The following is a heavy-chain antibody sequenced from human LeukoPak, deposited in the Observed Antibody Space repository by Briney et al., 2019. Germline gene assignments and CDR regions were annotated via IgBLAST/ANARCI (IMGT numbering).Heavy chain of an antibody. J-gene: IGHJ4*02. CDR2: IYYSGST. Sequence: SETLSLTCTVSGGSISSGGYYWRWIRQHPGKGLEWIGYIYYSGSTYYNPSLKSRVTISVDTSKNQFSLKLSSVTAADTAVYYCARAGPRAVGELYIYFDYWGQGSLVTVSS. CDR1: GGSISSGGYY. V-gene: IGHV4-31*03. D-gene: IGHD3-10*01. CDR3: ARAGPRAVGELYIYFDY.